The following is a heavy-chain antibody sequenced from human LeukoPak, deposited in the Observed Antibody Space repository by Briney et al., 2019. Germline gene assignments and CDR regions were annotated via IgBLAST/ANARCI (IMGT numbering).Heavy chain of an antibody. CDR1: GCSISSGGYS. CDR2: IYHSGST. Sequence: SETLSLTCAVSGCSISSGGYSWSWIRQPPGKGLEWIGYIYHSGSTYYNPSLKSRVTISVDRSKNQFSLKLSSVTAADTAVYYCARGVYGDPLDYWGQGTLVTVSS. J-gene: IGHJ4*02. D-gene: IGHD4-17*01. V-gene: IGHV4-30-2*01. CDR3: ARGVYGDPLDY.